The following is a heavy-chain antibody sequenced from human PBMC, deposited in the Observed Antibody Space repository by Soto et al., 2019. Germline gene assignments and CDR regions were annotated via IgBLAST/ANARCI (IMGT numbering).Heavy chain of an antibody. D-gene: IGHD2-15*01. J-gene: IGHJ4*02. V-gene: IGHV4-31*03. CDR3: SRGILV. Sequence: QVQLQESGPGLVKPSQTLSLTCTVSGGSMNSGGYCWNWIRQHPGEGLEWIGCISYGGTTSYNPSLKSRRTISADPSKNQFSLMLNSGTAADTAVYYCSRGILVWGQGTLITVSS. CDR2: ISYGGTT. CDR1: GGSMNSGGYC.